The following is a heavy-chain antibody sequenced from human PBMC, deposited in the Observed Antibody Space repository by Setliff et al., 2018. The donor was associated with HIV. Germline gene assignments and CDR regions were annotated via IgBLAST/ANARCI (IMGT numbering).Heavy chain of an antibody. CDR1: GGSISSYF. CDR2: IYYSGST. V-gene: IGHV4-59*08. J-gene: IGHJ5*02. D-gene: IGHD3-9*01. CDR3: ARHRYYDILFDP. Sequence: SETLSLTCTVSGGSISSYFWSWIRQPPGKGLEWIGYIYYSGSTNYNPSLKSRVTILVDSSRNQFSLRLSSVTAADTAVYYCARHRYYDILFDPWGQGTLVTVSS.